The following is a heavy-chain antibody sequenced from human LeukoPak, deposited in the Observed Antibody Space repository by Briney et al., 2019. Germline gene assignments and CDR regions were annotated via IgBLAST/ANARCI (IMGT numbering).Heavy chain of an antibody. Sequence: PGGSLRLSCAASGFSFSSYNMNWVRQAPGKGLEWVSVISGSGGSTYYADSVKGRFTISRDMSKNTLYLQMNSLRAEDTALYHCAKVLSTLMILQPTFDFWGQGTLVTVSS. D-gene: IGHD3-16*01. CDR1: GFSFSSYN. J-gene: IGHJ4*02. V-gene: IGHV3-23*01. CDR2: ISGSGGST. CDR3: AKVLSTLMILQPTFDF.